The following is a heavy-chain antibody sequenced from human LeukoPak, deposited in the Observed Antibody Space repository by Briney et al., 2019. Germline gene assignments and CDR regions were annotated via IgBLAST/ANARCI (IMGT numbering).Heavy chain of an antibody. CDR2: ISAYNGNT. J-gene: IGHJ3*02. CDR3: AREVRTGYCSGGSCYGAFDI. CDR1: GYTFTSYG. Sequence: ASVKVSCKASGYTFTSYGISWVRQAPGQGLEWMGWISAYNGNTNYAQKLQGRVTMTTDTSTSTAYMELRSLRSDDTAVYYCAREVRTGYCSGGSCYGAFDIWGQGTMVTVSS. V-gene: IGHV1-18*01. D-gene: IGHD2-15*01.